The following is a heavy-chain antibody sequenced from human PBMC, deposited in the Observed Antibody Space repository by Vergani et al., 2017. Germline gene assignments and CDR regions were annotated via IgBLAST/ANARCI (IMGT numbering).Heavy chain of an antibody. D-gene: IGHD2-2*01. CDR3: ATGGTGVVVVRADPYYYYYMDV. CDR1: GFTFSNAW. V-gene: IGHV3-15*01. Sequence: EVQLVESGGGLVKPGGSLRLSCAASGFTFSNAWMSWVRQASGKGLEWVGRIKSKTDGGTTDYAASVKGRFTISRDESKNTLYLQMNSLKTEDTAVYYCATGGTGVVVVRADPYYYYYMDVWGKGTTVTVSS. J-gene: IGHJ6*03. CDR2: IKSKTDGGTT.